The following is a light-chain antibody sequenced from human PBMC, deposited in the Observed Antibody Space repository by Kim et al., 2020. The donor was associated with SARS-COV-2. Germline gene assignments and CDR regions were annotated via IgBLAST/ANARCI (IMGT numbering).Light chain of an antibody. CDR2: TND. CDR1: AGDVSNEG. Sequence: AAPTSPAPAGDVSNEGATWPQPHRGHPPTLRSSTNDNPPSGISEIFCASGSGDTASLTITGVQPEEEADYYCSAWDSSLSAWVFGGGTQLTVL. V-gene: IGLV10-54*01. CDR3: SAWDSSLSAWV. J-gene: IGLJ3*02.